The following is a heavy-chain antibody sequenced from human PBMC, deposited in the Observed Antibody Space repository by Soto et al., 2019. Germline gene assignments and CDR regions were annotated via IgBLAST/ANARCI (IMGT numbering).Heavy chain of an antibody. CDR2: INTDESST. J-gene: IGHJ4*02. CDR1: GFTFGSHW. D-gene: IGHD6-19*01. V-gene: IGHV3-74*01. Sequence: PGGSLRLSCAASGFTFGSHWMHWVRQAPGKGLMWVSHINTDESSTSYADSVKGRFTISRDNAKNTLYLQMNSLRADDTAVYYCARGGSSEAGPYWGQGTLVTVSS. CDR3: ARGGSSEAGPY.